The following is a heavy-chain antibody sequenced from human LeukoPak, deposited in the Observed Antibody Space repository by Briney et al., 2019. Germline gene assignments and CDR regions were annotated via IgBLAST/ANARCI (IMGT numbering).Heavy chain of an antibody. V-gene: IGHV3-53*01. D-gene: IGHD1-26*01. CDR3: ARYGSGSHGRAFDI. CDR2: IYSGGST. CDR1: GFIVSSNY. Sequence: GGSLRLSCAASGFIVSSNYMSWVRQAPGKGLEWVSVIYSGGSTYYADSVKGRFTISRDNSKNTLYLQMNSLRAEDTAVYYCARYGSGSHGRAFDIWGQGTMVTVSS. J-gene: IGHJ3*02.